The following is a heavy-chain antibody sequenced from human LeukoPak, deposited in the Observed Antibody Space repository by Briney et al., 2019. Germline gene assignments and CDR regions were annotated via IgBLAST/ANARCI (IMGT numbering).Heavy chain of an antibody. V-gene: IGHV3-53*01. CDR3: AKDGGNYYDDGGSYLMRSYMDV. Sequence: GGSLRLSCAASGFTVRRKYMSWVRQAPGKGLEWVSVIYSGDSTKYADSVKGRFTISRDNSKNTLYLQINGLRAEDTAVYYGAKDGGNYYDDGGSYLMRSYMDVWGKGTTVTVSS. D-gene: IGHD3-22*01. J-gene: IGHJ6*03. CDR1: GFTVRRKY. CDR2: IYSGDST.